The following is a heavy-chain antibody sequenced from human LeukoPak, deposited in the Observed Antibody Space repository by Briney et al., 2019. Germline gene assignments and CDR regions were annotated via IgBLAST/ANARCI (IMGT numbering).Heavy chain of an antibody. D-gene: IGHD3-22*01. Sequence: TSETLSLTCTVSGGFISSSSYYWGWIRQPPGKGLEWIGSIYYSGSTYYSPSLKSRVTISVDTSKNQISLKLSSVTAADTAVYYCARGLVVVDDWGQGTLVTVSS. CDR1: GGFISSSSYY. CDR3: ARGLVVVDD. V-gene: IGHV4-39*07. CDR2: IYYSGST. J-gene: IGHJ4*02.